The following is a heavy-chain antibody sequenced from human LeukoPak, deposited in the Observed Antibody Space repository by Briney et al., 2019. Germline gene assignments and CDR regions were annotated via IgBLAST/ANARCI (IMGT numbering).Heavy chain of an antibody. J-gene: IGHJ4*02. Sequence: APVKVSCKASGYTFTSYAMNWVRQAPGQGLEWMGWINTNTGNPTYAQGFTGRFVFSLDTSVSTAYLQISSLKAEDTAVYYCARAPPDRNLWFGELSLYPGGDYWGQGTLVTVSS. CDR3: ARAPPDRNLWFGELSLYPGGDY. CDR1: GYTFTSYA. CDR2: INTNTGNP. D-gene: IGHD3-10*01. V-gene: IGHV7-4-1*02.